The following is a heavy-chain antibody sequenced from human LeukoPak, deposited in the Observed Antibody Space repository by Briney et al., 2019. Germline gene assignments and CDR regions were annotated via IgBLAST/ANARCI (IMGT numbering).Heavy chain of an antibody. Sequence: GGSLRLSCAASGFTFSSYWMHWVRQAPGKGLVWVSRINSDGSSTSYADSVKGRFTISRDNAKNTLYLQMNSLRAEDTAVCYCARGTGGFDAFDIWGQGTMVTVSS. CDR2: INSDGSST. V-gene: IGHV3-74*01. CDR3: ARGTGGFDAFDI. J-gene: IGHJ3*02. D-gene: IGHD4-23*01. CDR1: GFTFSSYW.